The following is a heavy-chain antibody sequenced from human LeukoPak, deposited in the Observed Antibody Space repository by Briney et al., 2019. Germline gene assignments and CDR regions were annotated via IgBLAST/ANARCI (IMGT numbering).Heavy chain of an antibody. D-gene: IGHD3-16*02. CDR1: GFTFSSYW. CDR2: IKQDGSEK. V-gene: IGHV3-7*01. J-gene: IGHJ4*02. CDR3: ARVYDYVWGSYRNFDY. Sequence: QPGGSLRLSCAASGFTFSSYWTSWVRQAPGKGLEWVANIKQDGSEKYYVDSVKGRFTISRDNAKNSLYLQMNSLRAEDTAVYYCARVYDYVWGSYRNFDYWGQGTLVTVSS.